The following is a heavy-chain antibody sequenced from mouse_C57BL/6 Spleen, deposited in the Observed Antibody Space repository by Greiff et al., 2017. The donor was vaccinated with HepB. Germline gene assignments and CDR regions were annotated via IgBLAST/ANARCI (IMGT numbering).Heavy chain of an antibody. CDR1: GYTFTEYT. D-gene: IGHD4-1*01. Sequence: QVHVKQSGAELVKPGASVKLSCKASGYTFTEYTIHWVKQRSGQGLEWIGWFYPGSGSIKYNEKFKDKATLTADKSSSTVYMELSRLTSEDSAVYFCARHEDGTGLFDYWGQGTTLTVSS. CDR3: ARHEDGTGLFDY. V-gene: IGHV1-62-2*01. CDR2: FYPGSGSI. J-gene: IGHJ2*01.